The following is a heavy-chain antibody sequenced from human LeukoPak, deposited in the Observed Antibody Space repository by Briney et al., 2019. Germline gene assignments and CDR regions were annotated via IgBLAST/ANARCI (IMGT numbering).Heavy chain of an antibody. D-gene: IGHD2-2*01. Sequence: PSETLSLTCAVYGGSFSGYYWSWIRQPPGKGLEWIGEINHSGSTNYNPSLKSRVTISVDTSKNQFSLKLSSVTAADTAVYYCARAREYCSSTSCHYYYYGMDVWGKGTTVTVSS. CDR3: ARAREYCSSTSCHYYYYGMDV. CDR1: GGSFSGYY. V-gene: IGHV4-34*01. CDR2: INHSGST. J-gene: IGHJ6*04.